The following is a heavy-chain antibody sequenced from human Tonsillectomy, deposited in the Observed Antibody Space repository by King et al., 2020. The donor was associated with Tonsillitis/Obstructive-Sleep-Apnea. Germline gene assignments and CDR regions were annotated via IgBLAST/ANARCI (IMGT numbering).Heavy chain of an antibody. CDR1: GFNFGDYA. V-gene: IGHV3-49*05. CDR2: IRIKAYGGTT. CDR3: TRGSGGDYYMAV. J-gene: IGHJ6*03. Sequence: VQLVESGGGLVKPGQSLRISCTASGFNFGDYALTWFRQAPGKGLEWVGFIRIKAYGGTTEYAASVKGRFTISRDDSKSIAYLQMNSLKIEDTAVYYCTRGSGGDYYMAVWGKGTTVTVSS. D-gene: IGHD2-15*01.